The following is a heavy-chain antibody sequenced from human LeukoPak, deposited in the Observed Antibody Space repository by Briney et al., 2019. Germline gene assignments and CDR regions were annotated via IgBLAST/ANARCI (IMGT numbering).Heavy chain of an antibody. CDR1: GFTFSSCG. J-gene: IGHJ4*02. Sequence: PGWALRLSCAASGFTFSSCGRHGLRQAPGKGREGVAVISYDESNKYYADSVNGRFHISRDNSKNTLYLQMNRLRAEATAVYYCAGTVTTTFFDYWGQGTLVSVCS. CDR3: AGTVTTTFFDY. CDR2: ISYDESNK. V-gene: IGHV3-30*03. D-gene: IGHD4-17*01.